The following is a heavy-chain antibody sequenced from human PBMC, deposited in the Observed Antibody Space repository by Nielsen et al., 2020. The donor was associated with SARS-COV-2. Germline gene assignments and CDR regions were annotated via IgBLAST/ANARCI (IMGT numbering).Heavy chain of an antibody. J-gene: IGHJ4*02. D-gene: IGHD3-10*01. Sequence: GGSLRLSCAASGFTFSSYWMSWVRQAPGKGLEWVANIKQDGSEKYYVDSVKGRFTISRDNAKNSLYLQMNSLRAEDTAVYYCARDGVLWFGEQQFDYWSQGTLVTVSS. CDR2: IKQDGSEK. CDR3: ARDGVLWFGEQQFDY. CDR1: GFTFSSYW. V-gene: IGHV3-7*01.